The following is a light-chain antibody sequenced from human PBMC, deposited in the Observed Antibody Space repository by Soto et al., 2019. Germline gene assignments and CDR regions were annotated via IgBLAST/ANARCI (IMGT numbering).Light chain of an antibody. CDR3: QQYNYLPRT. CDR2: DAS. Sequence: EIVMTQSPATLSVSPGERATLSCRASQTVGSNLAWYQQKRGQAPRLLIYDASTRATGIPARFSGSGSGTDFTLTISSPQSEDFALYYCQQYNYLPRTFGQGSKLEIK. V-gene: IGKV3D-15*01. J-gene: IGKJ2*01. CDR1: QTVGSN.